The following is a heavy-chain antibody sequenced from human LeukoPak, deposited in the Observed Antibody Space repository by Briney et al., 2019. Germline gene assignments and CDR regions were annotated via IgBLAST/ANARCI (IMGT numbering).Heavy chain of an antibody. J-gene: IGHJ5*02. CDR3: ARVDGSCSGGSCPSGNWFDP. V-gene: IGHV4-39*07. CDR2: IYYSGST. Sequence: SETLSLTCTVSGGSISSSSYYWGWIRQPPGKGLEWMGSIYYSGSTYYNPSLKGRVTISVDTSKNQFSLKLTSVTAADTAVYYCARVDGSCSGGSCPSGNWFDPWGQGTLVTVSS. D-gene: IGHD2-15*01. CDR1: GGSISSSSYY.